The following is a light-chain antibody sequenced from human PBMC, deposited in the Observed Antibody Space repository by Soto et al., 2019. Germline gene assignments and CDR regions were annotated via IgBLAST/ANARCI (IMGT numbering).Light chain of an antibody. J-gene: IGLJ1*01. Sequence: QSALTQPRSVSGSPGQSVTISCTGTSSDVGGYNYVSWYQQHPGKAPKLMIYVVSKRPSGVPDRFSGSKSGNTASLTISGLQAEDEADYYCCSYAGSYTYVFGTGTKVTVL. CDR3: CSYAGSYTYV. CDR1: SSDVGGYNY. CDR2: VVS. V-gene: IGLV2-11*01.